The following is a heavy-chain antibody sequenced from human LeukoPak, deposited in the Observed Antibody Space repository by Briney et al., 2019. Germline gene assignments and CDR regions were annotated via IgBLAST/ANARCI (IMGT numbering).Heavy chain of an antibody. CDR1: GFTFRTSG. V-gene: IGHV3-48*01. J-gene: IGHJ4*02. D-gene: IGHD3-22*01. CDR3: ARDLHFRVYDSSIYYPY. CDR2: ISSSSRTI. Sequence: GGSLRLSCAASGFTFRTSGMNWVRQAPGKGLEWISYISSSSRTIYYADSVKGRFTISRDNAKNSLYLQMNSLRAEDTAVYYCARDLHFRVYDSSIYYPYWGQGTLVTVSS.